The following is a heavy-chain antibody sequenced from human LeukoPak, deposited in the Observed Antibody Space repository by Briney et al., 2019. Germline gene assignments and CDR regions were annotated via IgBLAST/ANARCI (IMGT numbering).Heavy chain of an antibody. CDR2: MNPNSGNT. V-gene: IGHV1-8*01. J-gene: IGHJ4*02. CDR3: ARGPLISVATCYFDY. D-gene: IGHD5-12*01. CDR1: GYTLTSYD. Sequence: ASVKVSCKASGYTLTSYDINWVRQATGQGLEWMGWMNPNSGNTGYAQKFQGRVTMTRNTSISTAYMELSSLRSEDMAVYSCARGPLISVATCYFDYWGQGPLVTVSS.